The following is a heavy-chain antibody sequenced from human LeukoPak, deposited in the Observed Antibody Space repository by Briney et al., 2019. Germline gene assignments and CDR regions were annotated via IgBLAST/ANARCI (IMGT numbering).Heavy chain of an antibody. Sequence: PSETLSLTCAVYGESFSGYYWSWIRQPPGKGLEWIGEINHSGSTNYNPSLKSRVTISVDTSKNQFSLKLSSVTAADTAVYYCARHHIVVVPAAITLYNWFDPWGQGTLVTVSS. V-gene: IGHV4-34*01. CDR2: INHSGST. J-gene: IGHJ5*02. CDR3: ARHHIVVVPAAITLYNWFDP. D-gene: IGHD2-2*01. CDR1: GESFSGYY.